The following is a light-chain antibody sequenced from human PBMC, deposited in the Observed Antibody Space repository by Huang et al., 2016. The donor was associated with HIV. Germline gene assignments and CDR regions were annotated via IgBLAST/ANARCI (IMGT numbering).Light chain of an antibody. CDR3: HQYNNWLLS. V-gene: IGKV3-15*01. CDR1: RSVSTN. Sequence: EIVMTQSPATLSVSTGQRVTRSCRANRSVSTNLAWYQQRHGQAPRLLIYGSSTRAPGIPARFSGSGSGTDFSLTISSLQSEDFALYYCHQYNNWLLSFGGGTRV. J-gene: IGKJ4*01. CDR2: GSS.